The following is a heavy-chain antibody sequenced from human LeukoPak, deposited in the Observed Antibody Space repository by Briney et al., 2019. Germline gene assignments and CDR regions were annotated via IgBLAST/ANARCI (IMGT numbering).Heavy chain of an antibody. CDR1: GGSISSGDYY. J-gene: IGHJ2*01. CDR3: AREYLAVAGNWYFDL. V-gene: IGHV4-30-4*01. Sequence: SETLSLTCTVSGGSISSGDYYWSWIRQHPGKGLEWIGYIYYSGSTYYNPSLKSRVTISVDTSKNQFSLKLSSVTAADTAVYYCAREYLAVAGNWYFDLWGRGTLVTVSS. D-gene: IGHD6-19*01. CDR2: IYYSGST.